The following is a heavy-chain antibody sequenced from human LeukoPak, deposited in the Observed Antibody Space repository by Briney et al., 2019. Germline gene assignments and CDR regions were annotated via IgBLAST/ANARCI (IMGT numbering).Heavy chain of an antibody. V-gene: IGHV4-59*08. CDR3: ARHRYYDSNFDY. D-gene: IGHD3-22*01. CDR1: GGSIGAYY. J-gene: IGHJ4*02. Sequence: KSSETLSLTCTVSGGSIGAYYWSWIRQPPGKGLEWIGYIYYSGTTNYNSSLKSRVFISVDTSNNQLSLKLSSMTAADTAVYYCARHRYYDSNFDYWGQGILVTVSS. CDR2: IYYSGTT.